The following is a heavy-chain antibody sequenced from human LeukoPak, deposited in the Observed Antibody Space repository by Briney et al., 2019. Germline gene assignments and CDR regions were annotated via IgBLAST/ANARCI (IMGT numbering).Heavy chain of an antibody. J-gene: IGHJ6*03. CDR2: ISDSASTI. V-gene: IGHV3-48*03. D-gene: IGHD1-14*01. Sequence: GGSLRLSCAASGFTFSSYEMNWVRQAPGKGLEWISYISDSASTIFYADSVKGRFTISRDNAKNSLYLQMNSLRAEDTAVYYCARVGPWVNPDYYYYYMDVWGKGTTVTVSS. CDR3: ARVGPWVNPDYYYYYMDV. CDR1: GFTFSSYE.